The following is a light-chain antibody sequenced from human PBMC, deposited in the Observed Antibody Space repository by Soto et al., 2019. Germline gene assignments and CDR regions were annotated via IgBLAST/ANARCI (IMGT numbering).Light chain of an antibody. V-gene: IGKV3-15*01. Sequence: EIVMTQSPATLSVSPGERATLSCRASQSVSSNLAWYQQKPGQAPRVLIYGASIRATGIPARFSGSGSGTEFTLTISSLQYEDFAVYYCHQYNNWPPWTFGPGTKVDIK. CDR2: GAS. J-gene: IGKJ1*01. CDR3: HQYNNWPPWT. CDR1: QSVSSN.